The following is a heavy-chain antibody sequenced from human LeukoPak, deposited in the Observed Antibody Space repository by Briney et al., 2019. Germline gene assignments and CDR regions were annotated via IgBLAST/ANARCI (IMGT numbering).Heavy chain of an antibody. V-gene: IGHV3-23*01. J-gene: IGHJ4*02. CDR2: ISGSGGRT. CDR1: GITLSNYG. Sequence: PGGSLRLSCAVSGITLSNYGMSWVRQAPGKGLEWVAGISGSGGRTNYADSVKGRFTISRENSKNTLYLQMNSLRAEDTAVYFCAKRGVVIRVILVGFHKEAYYFDSWGQGALVTVSS. CDR3: AKRGVVIRVILVGFHKEAYYFDS. D-gene: IGHD3-10*01.